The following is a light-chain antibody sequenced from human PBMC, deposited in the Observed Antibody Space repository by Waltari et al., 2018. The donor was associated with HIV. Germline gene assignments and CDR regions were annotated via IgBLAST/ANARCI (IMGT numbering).Light chain of an antibody. CDR3: LQHNGFPRT. Sequence: DIRMTQTPSSLSAAVGDRVTITCRASQNINPDLGWYPHGPGRAPRRLLSSGSSLHTGVPSRFSGGGSGTEFILSIHGLQPDDVGIYYCLQHNGFPRTFGQGTMLEI. J-gene: IGKJ1*01. CDR1: QNINPD. CDR2: SGS. V-gene: IGKV1-17*01.